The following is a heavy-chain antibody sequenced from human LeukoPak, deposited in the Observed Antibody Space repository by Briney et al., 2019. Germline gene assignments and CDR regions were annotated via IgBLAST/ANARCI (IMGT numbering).Heavy chain of an antibody. CDR2: INSDESST. Sequence: GGSLRLSCAASGFTFSSYWMYWVRQAPGKGLVWVSRINSDESSTSYADSVKGRFTISRDNAKSTLYLQMNSLRAEDTAVYYCVCKVKYSPFDYWGQGTLVTVSS. CDR1: GFTFSSYW. CDR3: VCKVKYSPFDY. J-gene: IGHJ4*02. D-gene: IGHD2-15*01. V-gene: IGHV3-74*01.